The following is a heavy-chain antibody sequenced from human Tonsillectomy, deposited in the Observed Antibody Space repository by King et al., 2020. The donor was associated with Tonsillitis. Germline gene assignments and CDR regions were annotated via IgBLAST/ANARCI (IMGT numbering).Heavy chain of an antibody. CDR3: AKSDDRLRFLEWSQQFDY. Sequence: VQLVESGGGLVQPGGSLRLSCAASGFTFSSYAMSWVRQAPGKGLEWVSAISGSGGSTYYADSVKGRFTISRDNSKNTLYLQMNSLRAEDTAVYYCAKSDDRLRFLEWSQQFDYWGQGTLAT. CDR1: GFTFSSYA. J-gene: IGHJ4*02. CDR2: ISGSGGST. V-gene: IGHV3-23*04. D-gene: IGHD3-3*01.